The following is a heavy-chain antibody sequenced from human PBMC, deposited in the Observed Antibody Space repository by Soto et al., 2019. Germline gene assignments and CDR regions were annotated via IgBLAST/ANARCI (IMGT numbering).Heavy chain of an antibody. D-gene: IGHD1-26*01. J-gene: IGHJ5*02. Sequence: GGSLRLSCAASGFTFSSYGMHWVRQAPGKGLEYVSTISSDGVIAYYATSVKGRFTISRDNSKNTLYLQMGSLRAEDMAVSYCARDSGRSEAWFAPWAKGPLVTASS. CDR2: ISSDGVIA. CDR1: GFTFSSYG. CDR3: ARDSGRSEAWFAP. V-gene: IGHV3-64*01.